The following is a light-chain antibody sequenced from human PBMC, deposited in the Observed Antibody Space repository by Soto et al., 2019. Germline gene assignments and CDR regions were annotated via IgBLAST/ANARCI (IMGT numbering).Light chain of an antibody. Sequence: QSALTQPASVSGSPGQSITISCTGTSSDVGSYNLVSWYQQHPGKAPKLMIYEGSKRPSGVSNRFSGSKSGNTASLTISGRQAEDEADYYCCSYAGSSPPLVFGGGTKLTVL. CDR2: EGS. V-gene: IGLV2-23*01. J-gene: IGLJ2*01. CDR1: SSDVGSYNL. CDR3: CSYAGSSPPLV.